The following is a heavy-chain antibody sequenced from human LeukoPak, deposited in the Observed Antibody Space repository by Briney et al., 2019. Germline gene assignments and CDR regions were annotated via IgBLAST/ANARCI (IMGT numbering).Heavy chain of an antibody. CDR3: ARAPGYCSGGSCYPTTYYFDY. CDR2: IYTSGST. V-gene: IGHV4-61*02. CDR1: GGSISSGSYY. D-gene: IGHD2-15*01. J-gene: IGHJ4*02. Sequence: PSQTLSLTCTVSGGSISSGSYYWSWIRQPAGKGLEWIGRIYTSGSTNYNPSLKSRVTISVDTSKNQFSLKLSSMTAADTAVYYCARAPGYCSGGSCYPTTYYFDYWGQGTLVTVSS.